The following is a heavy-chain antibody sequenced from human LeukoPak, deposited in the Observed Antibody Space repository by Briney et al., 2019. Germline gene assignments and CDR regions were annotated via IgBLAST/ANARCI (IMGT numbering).Heavy chain of an antibody. CDR3: ARASSCKQLVRGRGSYYYYMDV. V-gene: IGHV1-8*03. Sequence: ASVKVSCKASGYTFTSYDINWVRQATGQGLEWMGWMNPNSGNTGYAQKFQGRVTITRNTSISTAYMELSSLRSEDTAVYYCARASSCKQLVRGRGSYYYYMDVWGKGTTVTVPS. D-gene: IGHD6-13*01. J-gene: IGHJ6*03. CDR2: MNPNSGNT. CDR1: GYTFTSYD.